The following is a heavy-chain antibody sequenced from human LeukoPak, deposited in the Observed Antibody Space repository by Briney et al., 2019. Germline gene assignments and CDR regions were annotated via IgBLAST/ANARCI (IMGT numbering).Heavy chain of an antibody. Sequence: PGRSLRLSCAASGFTFDDYAMHWVRQAPGKGLEWVSGISWNSGSIGYADSVKGRFTISRDDAKNSLYLQMNSLRAEDTALYYCAKDIGWTTKYYFDYWGQGTLVTVSS. D-gene: IGHD1-1*01. CDR1: GFTFDDYA. CDR2: ISWNSGSI. CDR3: AKDIGWTTKYYFDY. J-gene: IGHJ4*02. V-gene: IGHV3-9*01.